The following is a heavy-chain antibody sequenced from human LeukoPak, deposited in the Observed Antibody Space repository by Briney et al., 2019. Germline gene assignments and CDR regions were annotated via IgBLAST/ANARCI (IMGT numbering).Heavy chain of an antibody. V-gene: IGHV3-23*01. D-gene: IGHD6-19*01. CDR2: ISGSGGST. CDR1: GFTFSSYA. J-gene: IGHJ3*02. CDR3: AKDQGQWLVNDAFDI. Sequence: GGSLRLSCAASGFTFSSYAMSWVRQAPGKGLEWVSAISGSGGSTYYADSVKGRFTISRDNSKNTLCLQMNSLRAEDTAVYYCAKDQGQWLVNDAFDIWGQGTMVTVSS.